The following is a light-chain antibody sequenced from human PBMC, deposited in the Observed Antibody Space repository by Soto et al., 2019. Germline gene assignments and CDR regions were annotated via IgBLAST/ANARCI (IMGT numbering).Light chain of an antibody. CDR1: QSVGSK. CDR3: QDRIKWPRYT. Sequence: EIVMTQSPAPLSVSPGARATLSCRASQSVGSKLIWYHHKPGQAPRLLIYGASSRATGTPARYSGSGSGTEFTLTITSLQSEDSAIHCCQDRIKWPRYTCGQGTKLQIK. CDR2: GAS. V-gene: IGKV3-15*01. J-gene: IGKJ2*01.